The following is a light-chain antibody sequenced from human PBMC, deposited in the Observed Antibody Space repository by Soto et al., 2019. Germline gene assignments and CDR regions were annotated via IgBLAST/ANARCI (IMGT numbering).Light chain of an antibody. CDR3: MQALQART. J-gene: IGKJ1*01. CDR2: LSS. V-gene: IGKV2-28*01. Sequence: DIVMTQSPLSLPVTPGEPASISCRSSQNLLHSNGYNFLDWYLQRPGQSPQLLIYLSSYRASGVPDRFSGGGSGTNFTLKISRVEAGDVGVYYCMQALQARTFGQGTKVDIK. CDR1: QNLLHSNGYNF.